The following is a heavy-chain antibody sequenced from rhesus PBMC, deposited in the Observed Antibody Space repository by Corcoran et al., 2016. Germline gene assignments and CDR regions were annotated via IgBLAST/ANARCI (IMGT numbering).Heavy chain of an antibody. CDR1: GGSISSSY. CDR3: ARDRAAAGRFDY. CDR2: IYGSGSST. D-gene: IGHD6-31*01. J-gene: IGHJ4*01. Sequence: QLQLQESGPGLVKPSETLSVTCAVSGGSISSSYWSWIRQAPGKGLEWIGYIYGSGSSTNYNPSLKSRVTLSVDTSKNQLSLKLSSVTTADTAVYYCARDRAAAGRFDYWGQGVLVTVSS. V-gene: IGHV4-169*02.